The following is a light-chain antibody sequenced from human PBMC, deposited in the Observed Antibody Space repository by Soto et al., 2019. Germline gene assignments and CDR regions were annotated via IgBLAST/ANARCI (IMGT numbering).Light chain of an antibody. V-gene: IGKV3-20*01. CDR2: HTS. J-gene: IGKJ2*01. CDR1: QVVSSSY. CDR3: QQQGTIAYS. Sequence: EIELTQSPATLSLSSGESATLSCRANQVVSSSYLAWYQQKPGQAPGRLFYHTSDRATGVPDRVRGSGCGRDVVLTITRLEPQDFAVFYYQQQGTIAYSFGQGTKLEIK.